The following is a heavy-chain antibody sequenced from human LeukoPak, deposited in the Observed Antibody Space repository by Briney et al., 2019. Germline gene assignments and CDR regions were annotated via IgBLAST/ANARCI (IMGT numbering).Heavy chain of an antibody. CDR1: GFTFSSYA. CDR3: ARGVPYDSWSGPHYSDY. Sequence: GGSLRLSCAASGFTFSSYAMSWVRQAPGGGLEWVSAITGSGGSTYYADSVKGRFTISRDSAKNSLYLQMNSLRAEDTAVYYCARGVPYDSWSGPHYSDYWGQGTLVTVSS. V-gene: IGHV3-23*01. D-gene: IGHD3-3*01. J-gene: IGHJ4*02. CDR2: ITGSGGST.